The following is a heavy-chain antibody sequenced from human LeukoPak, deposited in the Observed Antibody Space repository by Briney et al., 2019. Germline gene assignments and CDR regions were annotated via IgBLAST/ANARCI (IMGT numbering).Heavy chain of an antibody. Sequence: PSETLSLTCPVYGGSFSGYYWSWIRQPPGKGLEWIGEINHSGSTNYNPSLKSRVTISVDTSKNQFSLKLSSVTAADTAVYYCARPSAANTPWGQGTLVTVSS. J-gene: IGHJ5*02. V-gene: IGHV4-34*01. D-gene: IGHD2-2*01. CDR3: ARPSAANTP. CDR2: INHSGST. CDR1: GGSFSGYY.